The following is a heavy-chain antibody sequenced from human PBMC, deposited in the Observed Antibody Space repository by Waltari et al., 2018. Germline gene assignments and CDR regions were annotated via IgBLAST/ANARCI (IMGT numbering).Heavy chain of an antibody. Sequence: QVQLQESGPGLGKLSETLSLTCTASGGAISSHHRSWTRQPPGKGLEWIGDIYYSGCTNYTPPRNSRVTISVDTSKNQFSLKLSSVTAADTAVYYCARASYDFWGGYYCWYFDLWGRGTLVTVSS. CDR2: IYYSGCT. J-gene: IGHJ2*01. CDR3: ARASYDFWGGYYCWYFDL. CDR1: GGAISSHH. V-gene: IGHV4-59*11. D-gene: IGHD3-3*01.